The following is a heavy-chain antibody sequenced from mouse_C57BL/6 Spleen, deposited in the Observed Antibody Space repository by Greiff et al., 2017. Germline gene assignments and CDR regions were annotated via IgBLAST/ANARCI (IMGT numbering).Heavy chain of an antibody. J-gene: IGHJ2*01. D-gene: IGHD1-1*01. CDR1: GYTFTNYW. Sequence: VQLQQSGAELVRPGTSVKMSCKASGYTFTNYWIGWAKQRPGHGLEWIGDIYPGGGYTNYNEKFKGKATLTADKSSSTAYMQFSSLTSEDSAIYYCARVSLGTREEYYFDYWGQGTTLTVSS. CDR2: IYPGGGYT. V-gene: IGHV1-63*01. CDR3: ARVSLGTREEYYFDY.